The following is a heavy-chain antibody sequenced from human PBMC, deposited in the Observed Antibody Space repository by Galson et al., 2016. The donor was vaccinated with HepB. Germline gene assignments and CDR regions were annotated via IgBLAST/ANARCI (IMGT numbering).Heavy chain of an antibody. Sequence: CKASGYTFTSYAMNWVRQAPGQGLEWMGWINTNTGNPTYAQGFTGRFVFSLDTSVSTAYLQISSLGAEDTAVYYCARDLTVTRNWFDPWGQGTLVTVSS. D-gene: IGHD4-17*01. J-gene: IGHJ5*02. CDR2: INTNTGNP. CDR1: GYTFTSYA. CDR3: ARDLTVTRNWFDP. V-gene: IGHV7-4-1*02.